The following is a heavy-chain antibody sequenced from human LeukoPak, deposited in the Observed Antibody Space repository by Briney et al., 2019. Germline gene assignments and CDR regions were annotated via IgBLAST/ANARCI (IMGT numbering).Heavy chain of an antibody. V-gene: IGHV3-48*03. CDR3: AELGITMIGGV. CDR2: ISSSGSTI. D-gene: IGHD3-10*02. Sequence: GGSLRLSCAASGFTFRYYAMSWVRQAPGKGLEWVSYISSSGSTIYYADSVKGRFTISRDNAKNSLYLQMNSLRAEDTAVYYCAELGITMIGGVWGKGTTVTVSS. CDR1: GFTFRYYA. J-gene: IGHJ6*04.